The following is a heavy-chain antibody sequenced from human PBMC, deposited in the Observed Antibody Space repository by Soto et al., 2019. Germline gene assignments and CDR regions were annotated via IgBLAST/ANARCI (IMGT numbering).Heavy chain of an antibody. CDR2: VSGSGGST. CDR3: AKQTPNAGSTV. J-gene: IGHJ6*02. Sequence: EVQLLESGGGLVQPGGSLRLSCAASGFTFTTYAINWVRQAPGKGLEWVSTVSGSGGSTYHADSVKGRFTVSRDNSKNTLYLQMNSLRTEDTAVYYCAKQTPNAGSTVWGQGTTVTVSS. V-gene: IGHV3-23*01. CDR1: GFTFTTYA. D-gene: IGHD2-2*01.